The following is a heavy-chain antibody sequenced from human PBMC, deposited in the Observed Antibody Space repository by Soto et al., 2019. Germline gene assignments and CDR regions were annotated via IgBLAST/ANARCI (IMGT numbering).Heavy chain of an antibody. CDR3: ARGRIAARNFDY. D-gene: IGHD6-6*01. Sequence: RQPPGKGLEWIGEINHSGNTNYNPSLKSRVTISIDTSKNQFSLKLRSVAAADTAVFYCARGRIAARNFDYWGQGTLVTVSS. V-gene: IGHV4-34*01. CDR2: INHSGNT. J-gene: IGHJ4*02.